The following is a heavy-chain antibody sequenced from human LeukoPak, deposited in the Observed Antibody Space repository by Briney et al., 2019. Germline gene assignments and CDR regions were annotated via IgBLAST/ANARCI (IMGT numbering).Heavy chain of an antibody. CDR2: IWYDGGTK. V-gene: IGHV3-33*01. CDR1: GLTFSTYG. Sequence: GGSLRLSCAASGLTFSTYGMHWVRQAQGKGLEWVALIWYDGGTKYYADSVKGRFTISRDNSKNTLYLQMNSLRAEDTAVYYCATYQTDRTFDYWGQGTLVTVSS. J-gene: IGHJ4*02. CDR3: ATYQTDRTFDY. D-gene: IGHD3-22*01.